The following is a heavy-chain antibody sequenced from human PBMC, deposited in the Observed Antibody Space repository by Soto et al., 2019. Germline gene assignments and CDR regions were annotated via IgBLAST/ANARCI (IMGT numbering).Heavy chain of an antibody. V-gene: IGHV5-51*01. CDR1: VYSFTSYW. D-gene: IGHD1-26*01. J-gene: IGHJ4*02. Sequence: GEPLKIACKGSVYSFTSYWIGWVRQMPGKGLEWMGIIYPGDSDTRYSPSFQGQVTISADKSISTAYLQWSSLKASDTAMYYCARPSGSYRAPFDYWGQGTLVTVSS. CDR3: ARPSGSYRAPFDY. CDR2: IYPGDSDT.